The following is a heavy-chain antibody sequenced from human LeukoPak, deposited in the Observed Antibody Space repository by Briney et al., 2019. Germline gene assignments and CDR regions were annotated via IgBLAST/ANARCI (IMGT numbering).Heavy chain of an antibody. D-gene: IGHD3-22*01. V-gene: IGHV3-53*01. CDR3: ARGGLGYSYDSSGYQSRAYYFDY. CDR2: IYNDNT. J-gene: IGHJ4*02. Sequence: GESLRLSCTVSGFTVSSNSMSWVRQAPGKGLEWVSFIYNDNTHYSDSVKGRFTISRDTSKTTLYLQMNSLRVEDTAVYDCARGGLGYSYDSSGYQSRAYYFDYWGQGTLVTVSS. CDR1: GFTVSSNS.